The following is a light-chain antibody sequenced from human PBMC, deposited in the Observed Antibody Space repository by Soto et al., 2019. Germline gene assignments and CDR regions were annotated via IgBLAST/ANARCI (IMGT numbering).Light chain of an antibody. V-gene: IGKV3-15*01. CDR2: GAS. CDR1: QSVSSN. J-gene: IGKJ1*01. Sequence: EIVMTQSPATLSVSPGERATLSCRASQSVSSNLAWYKQKPGQAPRLLIYGASTRATGIPARFSGSGSGTEFTLTISSLQSEDFAVYYCQQYNNWRKTFGQGTKVEIK. CDR3: QQYNNWRKT.